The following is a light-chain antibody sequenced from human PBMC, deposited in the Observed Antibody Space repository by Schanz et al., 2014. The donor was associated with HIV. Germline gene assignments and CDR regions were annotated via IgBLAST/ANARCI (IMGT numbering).Light chain of an antibody. J-gene: IGKJ3*01. CDR2: DAS. CDR3: QHYGNSPPFT. CDR1: QSVSSN. Sequence: EIVMTQSPVTLSVSPGDRATLSCRASQSVSSNLAWYQQKPGQAPRLLIFDASTRATGIPVRFSGSGSGTEFTLTISSLQSEDFAVYYCQHYGNSPPFTFGPGTKVEIK. V-gene: IGKV3-15*01.